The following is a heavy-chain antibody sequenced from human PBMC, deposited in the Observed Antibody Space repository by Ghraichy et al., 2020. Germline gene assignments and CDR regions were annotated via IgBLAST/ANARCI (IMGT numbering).Heavy chain of an antibody. Sequence: GGSLRLSCAASGFTFSIYSMNWVRQAPGKGLQWVSSISSESSYIHYADSVKGRFTISRDNAKNSLYLQMNSLGAEDAALYYCVREPGSGHPWFRHWYFDLWGRGTLVTVSS. D-gene: IGHD6-19*01. CDR2: ISSESSYI. J-gene: IGHJ2*01. V-gene: IGHV3-21*01. CDR3: VREPGSGHPWFRHWYFDL. CDR1: GFTFSIYS.